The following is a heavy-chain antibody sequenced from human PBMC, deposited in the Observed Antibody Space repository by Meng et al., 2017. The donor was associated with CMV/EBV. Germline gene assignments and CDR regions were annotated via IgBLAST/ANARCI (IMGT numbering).Heavy chain of an antibody. CDR3: AKGPGYQAAKFYFDY. CDR1: GFNFETYA. V-gene: IGHV3-9*01. Sequence: GGSLRLSCTGSGFNFETYAMHWVRQAPGKGLEWVSSISWNSGNVGYADSVEGRFTISRDNAKKSVYLQMNSLRPEDTALHYCAKGPGYQAAKFYFDYWGQGTLVTVSS. J-gene: IGHJ4*02. D-gene: IGHD6-25*01. CDR2: ISWNSGNV.